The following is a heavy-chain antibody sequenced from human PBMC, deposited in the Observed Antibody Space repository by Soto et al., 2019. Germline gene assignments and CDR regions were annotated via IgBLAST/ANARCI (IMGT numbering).Heavy chain of an antibody. CDR3: AKDAGDSSSSFLYYYYYMDV. CDR2: ISYDGSNK. CDR1: GFTFSSYG. V-gene: IGHV3-30*18. D-gene: IGHD6-6*01. J-gene: IGHJ6*03. Sequence: PGGSLRLSCAASGFTFSSYGMHWVRQAPGKGLEWVAVISYDGSNKYYADSVKGRFTISRDNSKNTLYLQMNSLRAEDTAVYYCAKDAGDSSSSFLYYYYYMDVWGKGTTVTVSS.